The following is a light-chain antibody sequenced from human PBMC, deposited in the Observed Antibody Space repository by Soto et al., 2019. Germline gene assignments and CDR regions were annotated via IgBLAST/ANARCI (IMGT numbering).Light chain of an antibody. CDR1: QSVSSY. CDR3: QQYDDWQT. Sequence: EIVLTQSPATLSLSPGERATLSCRASQSVSSYLAWYQQKPGQAPRLLIYDASNRATGIPARFSGSGSGTDFTLTISSLEPEDFAVYYCQQYDDWQTFGQGTKVEV. CDR2: DAS. J-gene: IGKJ1*01. V-gene: IGKV3-11*01.